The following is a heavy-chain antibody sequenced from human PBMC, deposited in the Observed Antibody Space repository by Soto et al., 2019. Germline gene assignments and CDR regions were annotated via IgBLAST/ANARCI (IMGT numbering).Heavy chain of an antibody. Sequence: ASVKVSCKASGGTFSSYAISWVRQAPGQGLEWMGGIIPIFGTANYAQKFQGRVTITADKSTSTAYMELSSLRSEDTAVYYCARHRPYRSSTYYYYYGMDVWGQGTTVTVSS. D-gene: IGHD6-6*01. CDR2: IIPIFGTA. J-gene: IGHJ6*02. CDR1: GGTFSSYA. V-gene: IGHV1-69*06. CDR3: ARHRPYRSSTYYYYYGMDV.